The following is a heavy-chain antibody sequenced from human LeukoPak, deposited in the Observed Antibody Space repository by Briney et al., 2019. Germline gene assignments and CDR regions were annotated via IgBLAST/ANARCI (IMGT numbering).Heavy chain of an antibody. J-gene: IGHJ3*02. CDR2: IYSGDSDT. CDR3: ASPVYYYGSGSYAFDI. V-gene: IGHV5-51*01. CDR1: GYSFTSYW. Sequence: GESLKISCKGSGYSFTSYWIGWVRQMPGKGLEWRGIIYSGDSDTRYSPSSQGQVTISAEKSISTAYLQWSSLKASDTAMYYCASPVYYYGSGSYAFDIWGQGTMVTVSS. D-gene: IGHD3-10*01.